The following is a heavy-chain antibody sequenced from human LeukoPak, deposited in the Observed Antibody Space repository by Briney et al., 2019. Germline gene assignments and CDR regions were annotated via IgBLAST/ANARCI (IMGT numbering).Heavy chain of an antibody. V-gene: IGHV1-18*01. CDR1: GYTFTSYG. CDR2: ISAYNGNT. CDR3: AREGVAEYYGFWSGFLYYFDY. Sequence: ASVKVSCKASGYTFTSYGISWVRQAPGQGLEWMGWISAYNGNTNYAQKLQGRVTMTTDTSTSTAYMELRSLRSDDTAVYYCAREGVAEYYGFWSGFLYYFDYWGQGTLVTVSS. J-gene: IGHJ4*02. D-gene: IGHD3-3*01.